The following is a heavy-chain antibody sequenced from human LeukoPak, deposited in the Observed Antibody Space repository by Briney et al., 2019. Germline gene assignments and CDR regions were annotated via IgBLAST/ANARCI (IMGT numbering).Heavy chain of an antibody. CDR2: IYSGGST. J-gene: IGHJ4*02. D-gene: IGHD3-22*01. CDR1: GFTVSSNY. Sequence: GGSLRLSCAASGFTVSSNYMSWVRQAPGKGLEWVSVIYSGGSTYYADSVKGRFTISRDNSKNTLYLQMNSLRAEDTAVYYCAREGYDSSGYRGYYFDYWGQGTLVTVSS. V-gene: IGHV3-53*01. CDR3: AREGYDSSGYRGYYFDY.